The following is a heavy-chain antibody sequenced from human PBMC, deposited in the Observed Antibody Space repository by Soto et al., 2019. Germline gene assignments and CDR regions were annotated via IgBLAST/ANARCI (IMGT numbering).Heavy chain of an antibody. CDR3: AHRRSMARVIGGFDP. CDR1: GFSLSTSGVG. V-gene: IGHV2-5*02. CDR2: IYWDDDK. Sequence: QITLKESGPTLVKPTQTLTLTCTFSGFSLSTSGVGVGWIRQPPGKALEWLALIYWDDDKRYSPSLKSRLTITKDTSKNQVVLKMTNMDPVDTATYYCAHRRSMARVIGGFDPWGQGTLVTVSS. J-gene: IGHJ5*02. D-gene: IGHD3-10*01.